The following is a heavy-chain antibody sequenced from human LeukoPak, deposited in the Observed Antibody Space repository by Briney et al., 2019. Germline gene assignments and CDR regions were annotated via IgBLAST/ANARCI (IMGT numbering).Heavy chain of an antibody. D-gene: IGHD3-22*01. V-gene: IGHV7-4-1*02. CDR1: GYTFTSYG. J-gene: IGHJ4*02. CDR3: AREEYYDTSASTNFDY. CDR2: INTNTGKP. Sequence: ASVKVSCKASGYTFTSYGISWVRQAPGQGLEWMGWINTNTGKPTYAQGFTGRFVFSLDTSVSTAYLQISGLKAQDTAFYYCAREEYYDTSASTNFDYWGQGTLVTVSS.